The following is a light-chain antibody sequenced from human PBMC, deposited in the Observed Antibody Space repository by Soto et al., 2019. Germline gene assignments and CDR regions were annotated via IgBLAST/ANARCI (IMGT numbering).Light chain of an antibody. CDR2: NVS. CDR3: TSYTSSSTYV. V-gene: IGLV2-14*03. Sequence: QSVLTQAASVSGSPGQSITISCSGTSSDFNYYNSVSWYQHHPGKAPKLMIYNVSNRPSGVSSRFSGSKSGNTASLTISGLQAEDEADYYCTSYTSSSTYVFGTGTKVTVL. J-gene: IGLJ1*01. CDR1: SSDFNYYNS.